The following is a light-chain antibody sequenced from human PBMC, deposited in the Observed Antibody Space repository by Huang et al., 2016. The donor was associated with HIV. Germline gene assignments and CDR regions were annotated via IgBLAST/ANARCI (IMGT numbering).Light chain of an antibody. CDR2: AAS. Sequence: IQLTQSPSSLSASVGDRVTITCRASQGISSYLAWYQQKPGKAPKLLIYAASTLQSGVPSRFGGSGSGTDFTLTINSLQPEDFATYHCQQLSSYPRTFGQGTKVEIK. CDR3: QQLSSYPRT. V-gene: IGKV1-9*01. J-gene: IGKJ1*01. CDR1: QGISSY.